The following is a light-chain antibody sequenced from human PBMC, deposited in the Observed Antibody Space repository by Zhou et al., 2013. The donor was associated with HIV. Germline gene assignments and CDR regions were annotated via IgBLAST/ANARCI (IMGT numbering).Light chain of an antibody. CDR2: GAS. CDR3: QQYGSSPPNT. CDR1: QSVASAH. J-gene: IGKJ2*01. Sequence: EIVLTQSPGTLSLSPGERATLSCWASQSVASAHLAWYQQKPGQTPRLLIYGASSRATGIPDRFSGSGSGTDFTLTISRLEPEDLAVYYCQQYGSSPPNTFGQGTRLEIK. V-gene: IGKV3-20*01.